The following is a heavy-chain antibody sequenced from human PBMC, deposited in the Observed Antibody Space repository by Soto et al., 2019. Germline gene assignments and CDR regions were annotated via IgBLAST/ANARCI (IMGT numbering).Heavy chain of an antibody. CDR2: INPNSGGT. CDR1: GYTFTSYG. Sequence: ASVKVSCKASGYTFTSYGISWVRQAPGQGLEWMGWINPNSGGTNYAQKFQGWVTMTRDTSTRTVYMELRSLRAEDTAVYYCARADSGYAHRYYYKGMDVWGQGTMVTVSS. CDR3: ARADSGYAHRYYYKGMDV. D-gene: IGHD5-12*01. V-gene: IGHV1-2*04. J-gene: IGHJ6*02.